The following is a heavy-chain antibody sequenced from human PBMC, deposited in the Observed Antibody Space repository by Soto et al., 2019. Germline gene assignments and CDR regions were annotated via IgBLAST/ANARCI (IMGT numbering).Heavy chain of an antibody. CDR2: ISSSGSTI. J-gene: IGHJ6*02. CDR1: GFTFSSYE. D-gene: IGHD5-18*01. Sequence: EVQLVESGGGLVQPGGSLRLSCAASGFTFSSYEMNWVRQAPGKGLEWVSYISSSGSTIYYADSVKGRFTISRDNAKNSLYLQMNSLRAEDTAVYYCARDKLDTAMAGWLQFYNYGMDVWGQGTTVTVSS. V-gene: IGHV3-48*03. CDR3: ARDKLDTAMAGWLQFYNYGMDV.